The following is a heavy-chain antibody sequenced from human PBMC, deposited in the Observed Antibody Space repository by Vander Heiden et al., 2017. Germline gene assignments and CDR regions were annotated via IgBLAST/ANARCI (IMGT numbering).Heavy chain of an antibody. D-gene: IGHD5-18*01. CDR1: GYTFTSSD. V-gene: IGHV1-8*01. CDR2: MNPNSGNT. Sequence: QVQLVQSGAEVKKPGASVKVSCKASGYTFTSSDINWVRQATGQGLDGMGWMNPNSGNTGYAQKFQGRVTMTRNTSISTAYMELSSLRSEDTAVYYCARGQVDTAMVTPDYYYYGMDVWGQGTTVTVSS. J-gene: IGHJ6*02. CDR3: ARGQVDTAMVTPDYYYYGMDV.